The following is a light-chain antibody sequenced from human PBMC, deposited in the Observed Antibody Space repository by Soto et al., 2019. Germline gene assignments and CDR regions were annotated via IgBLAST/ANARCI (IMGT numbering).Light chain of an antibody. CDR3: QQYNSYSRT. Sequence: DIQMTQSPSTLSASVGDRVTITCRASQSISSWLAWYQQKPGKAPKLLIYDASSLESGVPSRFSGNGSGTEFTLTISSLQPDDFATYYCQQYNSYSRTFGQRTKVDIK. CDR1: QSISSW. V-gene: IGKV1-5*01. CDR2: DAS. J-gene: IGKJ1*01.